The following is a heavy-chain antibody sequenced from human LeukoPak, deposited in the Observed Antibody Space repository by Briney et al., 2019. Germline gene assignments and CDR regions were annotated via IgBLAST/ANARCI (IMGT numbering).Heavy chain of an antibody. V-gene: IGHV4-38-2*01. Sequence: PETLSLTCAVFGFPISSGFSWAWTRQSPGKGLEWIASISYSATTYYKPSLESRLFISADTSNNQFSVRLTSVTAADTAVYYCARVGAIPGIDPWGQGILVTVSS. CDR2: ISYSATT. CDR3: ARVGAIPGIDP. D-gene: IGHD3-16*01. CDR1: GFPISSGFS. J-gene: IGHJ5*02.